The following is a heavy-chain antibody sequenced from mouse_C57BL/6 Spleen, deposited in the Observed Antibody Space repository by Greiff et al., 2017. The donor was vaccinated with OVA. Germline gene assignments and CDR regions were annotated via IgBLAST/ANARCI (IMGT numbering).Heavy chain of an antibody. V-gene: IGHV1-52*01. J-gene: IGHJ1*03. CDR2: IDPSDSET. D-gene: IGHD4-1*01. CDR1: GYTFTSYW. CDR3: ARRGYWDWYFDV. Sequence: QVQLQQPGAELVRPGSSVKLSCKASGYTFTSYWMHWVKQRPIQGLEWIGNIDPSDSETHYNQKFKDKATLTVDKYSSTAYMQLSSLTSDDSAVYYCARRGYWDWYFDVWGTGTTVTVSS.